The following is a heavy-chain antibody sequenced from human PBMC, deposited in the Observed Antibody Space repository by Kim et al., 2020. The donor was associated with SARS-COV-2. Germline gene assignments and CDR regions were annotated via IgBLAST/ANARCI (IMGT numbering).Heavy chain of an antibody. J-gene: IGHJ3*02. V-gene: IGHV3-23*01. CDR1: GLTFSTYG. CDR2: IGYSDTVT. CDR3: ARDPNGDYIGTFDI. D-gene: IGHD4-17*01. Sequence: LSLTCAASGLTFSTYGMTWVRQAPGKGLEWVSSIGYSDTVTYYADSVKGRFTISRDNSKNTLYLQMNSLRAEDTALYFWARDPNGDYIGTFDIWGRG.